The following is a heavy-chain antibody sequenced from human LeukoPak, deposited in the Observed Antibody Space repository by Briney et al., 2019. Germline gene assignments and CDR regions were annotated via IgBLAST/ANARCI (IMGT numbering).Heavy chain of an antibody. J-gene: IGHJ6*03. CDR2: ISSSGSTI. Sequence: GGSLRLSCAASGFTFSDYYMSWIRQAPGKGLEWVSYISSSGSTIYYADSVKGRFTISRDNAKNSLYLQMNSLRAEDTALYYCAKGNYYGSGSYYIGSYYMDVWGKGTTVTVSS. V-gene: IGHV3-11*01. CDR3: AKGNYYGSGSYYIGSYYMDV. D-gene: IGHD3-10*01. CDR1: GFTFSDYY.